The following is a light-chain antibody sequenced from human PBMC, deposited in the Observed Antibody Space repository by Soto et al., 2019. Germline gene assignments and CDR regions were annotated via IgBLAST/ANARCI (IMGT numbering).Light chain of an antibody. V-gene: IGKV3-15*01. CDR3: HQYNKWPRT. Sequence: EIVMTQSPATLSVSPGEGATLSCRPSQSVDKDLAWYRQKPGQAPSLLVYDASTRATGVPARFSGSGSGTEFTLTITSLQSEEFAVYFCHQYNKWPRTFGRGTKVDIK. J-gene: IGKJ1*01. CDR1: QSVDKD. CDR2: DAS.